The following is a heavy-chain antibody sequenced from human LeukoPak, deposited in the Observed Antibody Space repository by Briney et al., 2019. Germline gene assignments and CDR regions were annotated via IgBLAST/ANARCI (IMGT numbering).Heavy chain of an antibody. V-gene: IGHV3-21*01. Sequence: GGSLRLSCAASGFNFSSNSMHWVRQAPGKGLEWVSSISSTSNYIYYADSVKGRFTISRDNTKNSLYLQMNSLRAEDTAVYYCAKGDWGSVVVPAALDYWGQGTLVTVSS. CDR2: ISSTSNYI. D-gene: IGHD2-2*01. CDR1: GFNFSSNS. CDR3: AKGDWGSVVVPAALDY. J-gene: IGHJ4*02.